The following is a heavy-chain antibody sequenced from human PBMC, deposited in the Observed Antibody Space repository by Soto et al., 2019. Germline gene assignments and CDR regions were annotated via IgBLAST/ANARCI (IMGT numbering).Heavy chain of an antibody. J-gene: IGHJ6*02. CDR2: VYDADGK. D-gene: IGHD3-16*02. V-gene: IGHV3-53*01. CDR1: GMADSGKKS. CDR3: ATWLQRQHPYNE. Sequence: LRPTFAVVGMADSGKKSVSCDFQAPVKGLEWFSGVYDADGKYYADSVKGRFTTSRDSAKTIGNLEMNDLGPEDTAIYYCATWLQRQHPYNEWGQGPTVT.